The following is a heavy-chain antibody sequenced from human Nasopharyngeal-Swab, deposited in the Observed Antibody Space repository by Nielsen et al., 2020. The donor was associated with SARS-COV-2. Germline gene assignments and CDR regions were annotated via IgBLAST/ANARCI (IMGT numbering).Heavy chain of an antibody. D-gene: IGHD6-19*01. CDR3: ARDGLSLQYSSGWYGWFDP. J-gene: IGHJ5*02. CDR1: GYTFTSYA. Sequence: ASVKVSCKASGYTFTSYAMDWVRQAPGPGLEWMGWINTNTGNPTYAQGFTGRFVFSLDTSVSTAYLQISSLKAEDTAVYYCARDGLSLQYSSGWYGWFDPWGQGTLVTVSS. V-gene: IGHV7-4-1*02. CDR2: INTNTGNP.